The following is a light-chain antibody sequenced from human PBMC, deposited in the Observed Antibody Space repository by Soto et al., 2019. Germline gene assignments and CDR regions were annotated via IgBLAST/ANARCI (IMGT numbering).Light chain of an antibody. V-gene: IGKV3-15*01. CDR3: LHYNTWPEWK. Sequence: EIVMTQSPATLSGSPGERATLSCRASQSVSSNLAWYPQRPGQAPRLLIYGASRRATGIPARFSGSGSGTDFTLTISSLQSEDFTVYYCLHYNTWPEWKFGQGTK. J-gene: IGKJ1*01. CDR2: GAS. CDR1: QSVSSN.